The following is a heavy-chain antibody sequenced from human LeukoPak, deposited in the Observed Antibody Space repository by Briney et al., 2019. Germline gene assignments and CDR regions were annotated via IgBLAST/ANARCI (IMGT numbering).Heavy chain of an antibody. CDR3: ARSYSSSSGYAFDI. D-gene: IGHD6-6*01. J-gene: IGHJ3*02. CDR2: IYTSGST. Sequence: PSETLSLTCTVSGGSISSGSYYWSWIRQPAGKGLEWIGRIYTSGSTNYNPSLKSRVTISVDTSKNQFSLKLSSVTAADTAVYYCARSYSSSSGYAFDIWGQGTMVTVSS. CDR1: GGSISSGSYY. V-gene: IGHV4-61*02.